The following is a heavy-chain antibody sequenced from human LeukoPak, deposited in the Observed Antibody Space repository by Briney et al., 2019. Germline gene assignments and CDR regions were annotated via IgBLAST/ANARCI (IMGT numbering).Heavy chain of an antibody. CDR1: GGTFSSYA. V-gene: IGHV1-69*13. Sequence: SVKVSCKASGGTFSSYAISWVRQAPGQGLEWMGGIIPIFGTANYAQKFQGRVTITADESTSTAYMELSSLRSVDTAVYYCARDYYGSGSYYNGWFDPWGQGTLVTVSS. J-gene: IGHJ5*02. CDR2: IIPIFGTA. CDR3: ARDYYGSGSYYNGWFDP. D-gene: IGHD3-10*01.